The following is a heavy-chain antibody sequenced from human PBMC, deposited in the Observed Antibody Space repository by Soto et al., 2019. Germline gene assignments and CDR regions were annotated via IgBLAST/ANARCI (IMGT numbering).Heavy chain of an antibody. V-gene: IGHV3-74*01. CDR2: INSDGSST. Sequence: GGSLRLSCAASGFTFSSYWMHWVRQAPGKGLVWVSRINSDGSSTSYADSVKGRFTISRDNAKNTLYLQMNSLRGEDTAVYYCARDGYSGSYLGVFDIWGRGTMVTVSS. CDR1: GFTFSSYW. D-gene: IGHD1-26*01. J-gene: IGHJ3*02. CDR3: ARDGYSGSYLGVFDI.